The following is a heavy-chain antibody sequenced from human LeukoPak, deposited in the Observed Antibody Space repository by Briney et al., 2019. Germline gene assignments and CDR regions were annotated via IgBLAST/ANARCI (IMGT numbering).Heavy chain of an antibody. Sequence: GMSLRLSCAASGFTFSSYAMHWVRQAPGKGLEWVAVISYDGSNKYYADSVKGRFTISRDNSKNTLYLQMNSLRAEDTAVYYCARDILGYCSSTSCRPYGMDVWGQGTTVTVSS. CDR1: GFTFSSYA. CDR2: ISYDGSNK. J-gene: IGHJ6*02. D-gene: IGHD2-2*01. CDR3: ARDILGYCSSTSCRPYGMDV. V-gene: IGHV3-30*04.